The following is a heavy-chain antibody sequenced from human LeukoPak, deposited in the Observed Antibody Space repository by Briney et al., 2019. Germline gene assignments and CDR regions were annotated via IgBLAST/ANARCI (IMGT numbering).Heavy chain of an antibody. J-gene: IGHJ4*02. D-gene: IGHD6-13*01. CDR1: GITLSDFW. CDR3: ARVGAAAGGGYFDY. Sequence: GGSLRLSCAASGITLSDFWFSWVRQAPGKGLEWVARIKAKIHGETIDYAAPVRGRFIISRDDSRNTVYLQMNSLRAEDTAVYYCARVGAAAGGGYFDYWGQGTLVTVSS. V-gene: IGHV3-15*01. CDR2: IKAKIHGETI.